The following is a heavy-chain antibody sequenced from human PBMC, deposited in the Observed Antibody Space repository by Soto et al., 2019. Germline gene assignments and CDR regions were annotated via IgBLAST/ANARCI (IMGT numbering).Heavy chain of an antibody. V-gene: IGHV4-59*08. J-gene: IGHJ6*03. CDR3: ARQGRSSSWQSYYYYYYVDV. D-gene: IGHD6-13*01. CDR1: GGSISSYY. CDR2: IYYSGST. Sequence: PSETLSLTCTVSGGSISSYYWSWIRQPPGKGLEWIGYIYYSGSTNYNPSLKSRVTISVDTSKNQFSLKLSSVTAADTAVYYCARQGRSSSWQSYYYYYYVDVWGKGTTVTVSS.